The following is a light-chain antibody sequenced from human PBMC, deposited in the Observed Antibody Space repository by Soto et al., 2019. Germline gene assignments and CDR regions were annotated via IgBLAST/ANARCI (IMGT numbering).Light chain of an antibody. Sequence: QSVLTQLPSASGSPGQSVAISCTGTSSDVGGYDYVSWYQQHPGKAPKLMIYEVTIRPSGVSDRFSGSKSGNTASLTVSGLQAEDEADYYCSSYTGGNPSYVFGTGTKVTVL. J-gene: IGLJ1*01. CDR3: SSYTGGNPSYV. V-gene: IGLV2-8*01. CDR2: EVT. CDR1: SSDVGGYDY.